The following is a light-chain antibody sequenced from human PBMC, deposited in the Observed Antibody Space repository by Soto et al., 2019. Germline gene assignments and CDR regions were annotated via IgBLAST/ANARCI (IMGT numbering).Light chain of an antibody. V-gene: IGLV2-14*01. Sequence: QSVLTQPASVSGSPGQSITISCTGTSSDVGGYNYVSWYQQHPGKAPKLMIYDVNNRPSGVSNRFSGSKSGNTASLTISGLQAEDEADYYCSSYTCSSTLDVVFGGGTKLTVL. CDR3: SSYTCSSTLDVV. J-gene: IGLJ2*01. CDR1: SSDVGGYNY. CDR2: DVN.